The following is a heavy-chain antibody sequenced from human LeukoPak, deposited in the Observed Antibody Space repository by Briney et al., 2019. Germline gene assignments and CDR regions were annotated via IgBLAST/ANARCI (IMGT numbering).Heavy chain of an antibody. V-gene: IGHV1-69*13. CDR3: ARVPCMVRGVIPACWRGRARTNGMDV. J-gene: IGHJ6*04. D-gene: IGHD3-10*01. Sequence: ASVKVCCKASGGTFSSYAISWVRQAPGQGLEWMGGIIPIFGTANYAQKFQGRVTITADESTSTAYMELSSLRSEDTAVYYCARVPCMVRGVIPACWRGRARTNGMDVWGKGTTVTVSS. CDR2: IIPIFGTA. CDR1: GGTFSSYA.